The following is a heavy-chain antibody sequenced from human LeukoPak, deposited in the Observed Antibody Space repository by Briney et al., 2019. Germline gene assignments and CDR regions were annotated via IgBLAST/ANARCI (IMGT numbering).Heavy chain of an antibody. J-gene: IGHJ4*02. Sequence: SETLSLTCTVSGGSISSYYWSWIRQPPGKGLEWIGYIYHSGSANYNPSLKSRVTISVDTSRNQFSLKLTSVTAADTAVYCCARNPYGDYGYWGQGTLVTVSS. CDR2: IYHSGSA. CDR1: GGSISSYY. V-gene: IGHV4-59*01. CDR3: ARNPYGDYGY. D-gene: IGHD4-17*01.